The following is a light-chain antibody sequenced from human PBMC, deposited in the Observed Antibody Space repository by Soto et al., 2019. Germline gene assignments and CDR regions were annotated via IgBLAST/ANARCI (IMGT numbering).Light chain of an antibody. Sequence: EIVLTQSPGTLSLSPGERATLSCRASQSVSSSYLAWYQQKPGQAPRLLIYGASSRATGIPDRFSGSGSGTHFTLTISRLDPEDFALYSCQHYGSSPPCTFGQGTKVEIK. V-gene: IGKV3-20*01. CDR2: GAS. J-gene: IGKJ1*01. CDR1: QSVSSSY. CDR3: QHYGSSPPCT.